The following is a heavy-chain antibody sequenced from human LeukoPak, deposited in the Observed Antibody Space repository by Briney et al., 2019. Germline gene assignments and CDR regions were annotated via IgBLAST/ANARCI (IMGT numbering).Heavy chain of an antibody. Sequence: NPSETLSLTCTVSGGSISSYYWSWIRQPPVKGLEWIGYIYYSGSTNYNPSLKSRVTISVDASKNQFSLKLSSVTAADTAVYYCARKWLPYYFDYWGQGTLVTVSS. J-gene: IGHJ4*01. D-gene: IGHD2-8*01. CDR1: GGSISSYY. V-gene: IGHV4-59*08. CDR2: IYYSGST. CDR3: ARKWLPYYFDY.